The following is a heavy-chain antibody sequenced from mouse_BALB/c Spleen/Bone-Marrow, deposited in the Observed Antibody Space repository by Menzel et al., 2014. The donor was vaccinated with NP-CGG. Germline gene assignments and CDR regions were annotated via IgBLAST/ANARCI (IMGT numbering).Heavy chain of an antibody. CDR3: ARGEGHDGWYFDV. J-gene: IGHJ1*01. V-gene: IGHV1-67*01. CDR1: GYTFTDYA. D-gene: IGHD2-2*01. CDR2: ISTYSGNT. Sequence: QVQLQQSGPELVRPGVSVEISCKGSGYTFTDYAMHWVKQSHAKSLEWIGVISTYSGNTNYNQKFKGRATMTVGKSSSTAYMELARLTSEDSAIYYCARGEGHDGWYFDVWGAGTTVTVSS.